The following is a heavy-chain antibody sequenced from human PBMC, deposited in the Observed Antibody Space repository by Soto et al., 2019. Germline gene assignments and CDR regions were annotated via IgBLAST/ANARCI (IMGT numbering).Heavy chain of an antibody. D-gene: IGHD2-2*01. V-gene: IGHV4-4*02. CDR3: ARVVGGYYYGMDV. CDR2: IYHSGST. J-gene: IGHJ6*02. Sequence: QVKLQESGPGLVKPSGTLSLTCAVSGGSISSSNWWSWVRQPPGKGLEWIGEIYHSGSTNYNPSLLSSVTISVDKSNNHFLLKTSSVTAADTAVYYCARVVGGYYYGMDVWGRGTTVTVSS. CDR1: GGSISSSNW.